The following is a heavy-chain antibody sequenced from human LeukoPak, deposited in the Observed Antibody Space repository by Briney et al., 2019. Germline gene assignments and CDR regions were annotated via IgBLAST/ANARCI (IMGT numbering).Heavy chain of an antibody. CDR2: KYHSRST. V-gene: IGHV4-38-2*02. CDR1: GYSISSAYY. CDR3: ARGTYYFDY. J-gene: IGHJ4*02. Sequence: SETLSLTCTVSGYSISSAYYWGWIRQPPGKGLEWIGSKYHSRSTFYNPSLKSRVTMSVDTSKNQFSLKLTSVTAADTAVYYCARGTYYFDYWGQGTLVTVSS. D-gene: IGHD3/OR15-3a*01.